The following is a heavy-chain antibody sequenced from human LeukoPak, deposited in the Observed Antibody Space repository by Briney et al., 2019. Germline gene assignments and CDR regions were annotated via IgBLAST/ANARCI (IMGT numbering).Heavy chain of an antibody. Sequence: PSETLSLTCTVSGGSISSSSYYWGWIRQPPGKGLEWIGSIYYSGSTYYNPSLKSRVTISVDTSKIQFSVQLSSVTAADTAVYYCANIGGYYYGVGGGMDVWGQGTTVTVSS. J-gene: IGHJ6*02. CDR2: IYYSGST. V-gene: IGHV4-39*01. CDR1: GGSISSSSYY. CDR3: ANIGGYYYGVGGGMDV. D-gene: IGHD3-22*01.